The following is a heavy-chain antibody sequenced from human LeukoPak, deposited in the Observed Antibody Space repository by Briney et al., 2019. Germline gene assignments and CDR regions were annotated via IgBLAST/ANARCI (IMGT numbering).Heavy chain of an antibody. V-gene: IGHV1-18*01. J-gene: IGHJ4*02. CDR3: ARGGVEMATTRRYYFDY. CDR2: ISAYNGNT. CDR1: GYTFTNYG. D-gene: IGHD5-24*01. Sequence: GASVKVSCKASGYTFTNYGINWVRQAPGQGLEWMGWISAYNGNTNYAQKFQGRVTITADKSTSTAYMELSSLRSEDTAVYYCARGGVEMATTRRYYFDYWGQGTLVTVSS.